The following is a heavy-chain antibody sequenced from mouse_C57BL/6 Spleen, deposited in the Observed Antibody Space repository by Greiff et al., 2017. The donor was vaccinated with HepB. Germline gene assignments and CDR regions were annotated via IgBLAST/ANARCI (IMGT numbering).Heavy chain of an antibody. CDR1: GYSITSGYY. D-gene: IGHD1-1*01. V-gene: IGHV3-6*01. CDR3: AREGIYYYGSSYVWYFDV. CDR2: ISYDGSN. Sequence: VKLQESGPGLVKPSQSLSLTCSVTGYSITSGYYWNWIRQFPGNKLEWMGYISYDGSNNYNPSLKNRISITRDTSKNQFFLKLNSVTTEDTATYYCAREGIYYYGSSYVWYFDVWGTGTTVTVSS. J-gene: IGHJ1*03.